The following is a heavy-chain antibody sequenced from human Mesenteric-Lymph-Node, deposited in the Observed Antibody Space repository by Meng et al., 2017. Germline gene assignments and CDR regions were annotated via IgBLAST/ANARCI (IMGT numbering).Heavy chain of an antibody. J-gene: IGHJ4*02. Sequence: SEPLSPPCTVSGGSLSSYYWSWIRQPPGKGLEWIGYIYYSGSTNYNPSLKSRVTISVDTSKNHFSLKLSSVTAADTAVYYCARASERGYSFDYWGQGIPVTVSS. CDR1: GGSLSSYY. D-gene: IGHD5-24*01. V-gene: IGHV4-59*01. CDR3: ARASERGYSFDY. CDR2: IYYSGST.